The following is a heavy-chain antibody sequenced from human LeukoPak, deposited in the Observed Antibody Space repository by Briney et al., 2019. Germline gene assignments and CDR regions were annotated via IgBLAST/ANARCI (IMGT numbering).Heavy chain of an antibody. V-gene: IGHV3-23*01. Sequence: GGSLRLSCAAPGFTFSNYAMSWVRQAPGKGLEWVSAITGGGSGIYYADSMKSRFTISRDNSKNTLYLQINRLRAEDTAVYYCAKWGDYDVLTGYYVSDYWGQGTLVTVSS. D-gene: IGHD3-9*01. CDR3: AKWGDYDVLTGYYVSDY. J-gene: IGHJ4*02. CDR1: GFTFSNYA. CDR2: ITGGGSGI.